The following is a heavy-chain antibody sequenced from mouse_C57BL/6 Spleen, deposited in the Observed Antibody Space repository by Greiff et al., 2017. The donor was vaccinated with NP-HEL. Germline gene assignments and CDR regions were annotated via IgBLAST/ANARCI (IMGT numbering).Heavy chain of an antibody. V-gene: IGHV5-4*01. J-gene: IGHJ2*01. CDR1: GFTFSSYA. Sequence: EVQLVESGGGLVKPGGSLKLSCAASGFTFSSYAMSWVRQTPEKRLEWVATISDGGSYTYYPDNVKGRFTISRDNAKNNLYLQMSHLKSEDTAMYYCARDEENGYYFDYWGQGTTLTVSS. CDR3: ARDEENGYYFDY. CDR2: ISDGGSYT.